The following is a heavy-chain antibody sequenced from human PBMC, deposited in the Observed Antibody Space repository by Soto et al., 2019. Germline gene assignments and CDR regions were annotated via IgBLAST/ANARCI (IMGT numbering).Heavy chain of an antibody. J-gene: IGHJ6*02. D-gene: IGHD3-3*01. CDR3: ATITIFGVVIISDYYYGMDV. Sequence: QLQLQESGPGLVKPSETLSLTCTVSGGSISSSSYYWGWIRQPPGKGLEWIGSIYYSGSTYYNPSLKSRVTISVDTPKNQFSLKLSSVTAADTAVYYCATITIFGVVIISDYYYGMDVWGQGTTVTVSS. CDR2: IYYSGST. V-gene: IGHV4-39*01. CDR1: GGSISSSSYY.